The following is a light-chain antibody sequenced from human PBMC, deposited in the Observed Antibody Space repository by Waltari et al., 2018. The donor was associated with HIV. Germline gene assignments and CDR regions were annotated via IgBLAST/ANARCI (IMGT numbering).Light chain of an antibody. CDR1: QRVTSTY. V-gene: IGKV3-20*01. CDR3: QQYGGSPPYT. J-gene: IGKJ2*01. Sequence: IVLTPSPGTLSLSPGESATLSCRASQRVTSTYLAWYQQRPGQAPRLLIYGASNRATGIPDRFSGSGSGTDFTLTISRLEPEDFAMYYCQQYGGSPPYTFGQGTRLEIK. CDR2: GAS.